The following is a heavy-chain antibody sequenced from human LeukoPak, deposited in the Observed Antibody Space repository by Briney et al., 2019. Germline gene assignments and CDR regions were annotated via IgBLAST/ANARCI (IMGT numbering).Heavy chain of an antibody. Sequence: PGGSLRLSCAASGFTFSSYAMSWVRQAPGKGPEWVSAISGSGGSTYYADSVKGRFTIFRDNSKNTQYLQMNSLRAEDTAVYYCVATVTILDYWGQGTLVTVSS. CDR1: GFTFSSYA. CDR2: ISGSGGST. J-gene: IGHJ4*02. D-gene: IGHD4-17*01. V-gene: IGHV3-23*01. CDR3: VATVTILDY.